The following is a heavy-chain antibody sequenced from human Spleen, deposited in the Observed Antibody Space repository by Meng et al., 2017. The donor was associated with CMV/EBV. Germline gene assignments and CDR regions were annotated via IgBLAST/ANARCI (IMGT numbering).Heavy chain of an antibody. CDR3: SYGDYYYYGMDV. CDR1: GFTFSSCS. Sequence: GGSLRLSCAASGFTFSSCSMNWVRQAPGKGLEWVSSISSSSSYIYYADSVKGRFTISRDNAKNSLYLQMNSLRAEDTAVYYCSYGDYYYYGMDVWGQGTTVTVSS. D-gene: IGHD5-18*01. CDR2: ISSSSSYI. J-gene: IGHJ6*02. V-gene: IGHV3-21*01.